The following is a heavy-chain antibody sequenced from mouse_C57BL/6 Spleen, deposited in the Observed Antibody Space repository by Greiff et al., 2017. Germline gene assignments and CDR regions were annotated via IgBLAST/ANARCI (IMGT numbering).Heavy chain of an antibody. Sequence: VQLQQPGAELVMPGASVKLSCKASGYTFTSYWMHWVKQRPGQGLEWIGEIDPSDSYTNYNQKFKGKSTLTVDKYSSTAYMQLSSLTSEDSAVYYCARQLGEVDFDYWGQGTTLTVSS. CDR2: IDPSDSYT. J-gene: IGHJ2*01. CDR3: ARQLGEVDFDY. D-gene: IGHD4-1*02. V-gene: IGHV1-69*01. CDR1: GYTFTSYW.